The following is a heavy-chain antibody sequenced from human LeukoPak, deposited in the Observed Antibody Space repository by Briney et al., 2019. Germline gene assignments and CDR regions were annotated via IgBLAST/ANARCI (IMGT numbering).Heavy chain of an antibody. CDR1: GGSISSSSYY. J-gene: IGHJ4*02. CDR2: IYYSGST. CDR3: AREAMYSYGNNFCY. V-gene: IGHV4-39*02. D-gene: IGHD5-18*01. Sequence: SETLSLTCTVSGGSISSSSYYWGWIRQPPGKGLEWIGSIYYSGSTYYNPSLKSRVTISVDTSKNQFSLKLSSVTAADTAVYHCAREAMYSYGNNFCYWGQGTLVTVSS.